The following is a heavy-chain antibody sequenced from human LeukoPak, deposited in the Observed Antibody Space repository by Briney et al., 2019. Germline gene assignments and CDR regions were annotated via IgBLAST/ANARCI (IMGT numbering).Heavy chain of an antibody. V-gene: IGHV1-18*01. CDR3: ARDRQLGSSGYYAAY. CDR2: ISAYNGNT. Sequence: GASVKVSCKASGYTVSSYGISWVRQAPGQGLEWMGWISAYNGNTNYAQKVQGRVILTTETSTSTAYMELRSLRSDDTAVYYCARDRQLGSSGYYAAYWGQGTLVTVSS. D-gene: IGHD3-22*01. J-gene: IGHJ4*02. CDR1: GYTVSSYG.